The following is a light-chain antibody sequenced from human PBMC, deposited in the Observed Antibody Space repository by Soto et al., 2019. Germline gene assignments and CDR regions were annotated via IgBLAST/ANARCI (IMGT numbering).Light chain of an antibody. Sequence: CASNTGAVTSAYYPNWFQQKPGQAPRALIYSTTNKQSWTPARFSGSLLGGKAALTLSGVQPEDEAEYYCLLYSGGTWLFGGGTKVTVL. V-gene: IGLV7-43*01. CDR3: LLYSGGTWL. CDR1: TGAVTSAYY. J-gene: IGLJ3*02. CDR2: STT.